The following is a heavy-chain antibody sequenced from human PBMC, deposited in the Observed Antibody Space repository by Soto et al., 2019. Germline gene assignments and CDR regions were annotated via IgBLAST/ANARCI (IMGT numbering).Heavy chain of an antibody. CDR2: IIPIFGTA. CDR1: GGTFSSYA. V-gene: IGHV1-69*01. D-gene: IGHD1-26*01. J-gene: IGHJ3*02. CDR3: ARERRGSYYAFDI. Sequence: QVQLVQSGAEVKKPGSSVKVSCKASGGTFSSYAISWVRQAPGQVLEWMGGIIPIFGTANYTQKFQGRVTIAADESTSTAFMELSSLRSEDTAVYYCARERRGSYYAFDIWGQGTMVTVS.